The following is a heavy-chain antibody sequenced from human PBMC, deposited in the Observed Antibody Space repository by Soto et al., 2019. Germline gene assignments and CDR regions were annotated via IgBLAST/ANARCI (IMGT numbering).Heavy chain of an antibody. CDR2: ISYDSGAI. Sequence: PGGSLRLSCAASGFNFDEYAMHWVRQAPGKGLEWVSGISYDSGAIGYADSVKGRFTISRDNTRNSLFLQLNSLRTDDTAFYYCARDLHGDPYYWGRGTLVTVSS. CDR1: GFNFDEYA. V-gene: IGHV3-9*01. D-gene: IGHD4-17*01. J-gene: IGHJ4*02. CDR3: ARDLHGDPYY.